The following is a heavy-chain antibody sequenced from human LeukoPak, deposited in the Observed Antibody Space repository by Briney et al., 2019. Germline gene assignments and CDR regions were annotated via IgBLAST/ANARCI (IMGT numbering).Heavy chain of an antibody. J-gene: IGHJ5*02. CDR3: AKERAMWFGESADLRFDP. CDR2: ISYDGSNK. CDR1: GFTFSSYG. Sequence: PGGSLRLSCAASGFTFSSYGMHWVRQAPGKGLEWVAVISYDGSNKYYADSVKGRFTISRDNSKNTLYLQMNSLRAEDTAVYYCAKERAMWFGESADLRFDPWGQGTLVTVSS. V-gene: IGHV3-30*18. D-gene: IGHD3-10*01.